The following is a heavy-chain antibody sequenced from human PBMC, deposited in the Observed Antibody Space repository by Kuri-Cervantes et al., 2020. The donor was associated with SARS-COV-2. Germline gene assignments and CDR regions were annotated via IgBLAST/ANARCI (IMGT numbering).Heavy chain of an antibody. V-gene: IGHV4-39*01. CDR3: ARHEPDYDFWSGSVDV. Sequence: SETLSLTCTVSGGSITNNTYYWGWIRQPPGKGLEWIGSIYYSGSTYYNPSLKSRVTISVDTSKNQFSLKLSSVTAADTAVYYCARHEPDYDFWSGSVDVWGQGTTVTVSS. J-gene: IGHJ6*02. CDR2: IYYSGST. CDR1: GGSITNNTYY. D-gene: IGHD3-3*01.